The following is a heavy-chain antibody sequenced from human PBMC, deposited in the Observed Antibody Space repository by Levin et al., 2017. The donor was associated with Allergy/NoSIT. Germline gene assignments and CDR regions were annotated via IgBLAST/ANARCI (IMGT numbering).Heavy chain of an antibody. CDR2: IYYSGST. D-gene: IGHD3-22*01. CDR3: VVYYDSTGYYPGAFDL. Sequence: SQTLSLPCTVSGDSISSRNCYWGWIRQPPGKGLEWIGRIYYSGSTNYNPSLKSRVTISLDTSNNRISLRLTSVTAADTAVYYCVVYYDSTGYYPGAFDLWGQGTVVTVSS. J-gene: IGHJ3*01. V-gene: IGHV4-39*07. CDR1: GDSISSRNCY.